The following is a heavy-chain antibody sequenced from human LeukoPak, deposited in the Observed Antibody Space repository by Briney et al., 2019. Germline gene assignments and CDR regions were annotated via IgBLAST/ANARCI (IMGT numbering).Heavy chain of an antibody. CDR1: GFTFDDYA. Sequence: GGSLRLSCAASGFTFDDYAMHWVRQAPGKGLEWVSGISWNSGSLGYADSVQGRFTISRDNAKNSLYLQMNSLRPEDTALYYCAKDSCSSSSCYYYYGIGVWGQGTTVTVSS. D-gene: IGHD2-2*01. V-gene: IGHV3-9*01. CDR3: AKDSCSSSSCYYYYGIGV. J-gene: IGHJ6*02. CDR2: ISWNSGSL.